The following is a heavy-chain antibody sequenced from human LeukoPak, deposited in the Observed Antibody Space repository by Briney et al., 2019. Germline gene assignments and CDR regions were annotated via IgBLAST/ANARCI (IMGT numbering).Heavy chain of an antibody. CDR3: VRGGRGSADNWFDP. Sequence: PGGSLRLSCIASDFTFSSYEMNWVRQAPGQGPEWIAYISGSGTTTYYAHSVRGRFAISRDNTQNSLSLQMNSLRADDTAIYYCVRGGRGSADNWFDPWGQGTLVTVSS. D-gene: IGHD3-10*01. J-gene: IGHJ5*02. CDR1: DFTFSSYE. V-gene: IGHV3-48*03. CDR2: ISGSGTTT.